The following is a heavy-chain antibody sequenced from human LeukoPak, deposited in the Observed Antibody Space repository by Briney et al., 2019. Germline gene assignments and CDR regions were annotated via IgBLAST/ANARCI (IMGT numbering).Heavy chain of an antibody. J-gene: IGHJ4*02. Sequence: PGGSLRLSCAASGFTFNNYPMSWVRQAPGKGLEWVANIKQDGSEKYYVDSVKGRFSISRDNAKNSLYLQMNSLRAEDTAVYYCAREAGGSSHWGQGTLVTVSS. D-gene: IGHD2-2*01. CDR3: AREAGGSSH. CDR1: GFTFNNYP. V-gene: IGHV3-7*01. CDR2: IKQDGSEK.